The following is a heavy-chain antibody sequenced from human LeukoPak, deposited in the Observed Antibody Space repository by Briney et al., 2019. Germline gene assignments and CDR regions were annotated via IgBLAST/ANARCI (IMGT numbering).Heavy chain of an antibody. CDR3: AIGGDSTTSCYRCFNY. Sequence: GESLKISCKGSGYRFINYWIGWVRQMPGKGLEWMGIIFPDDSDTRYSPSFQGQVTISADKSISTAYLQWSSLKASDTAMYYCAIGGDSTTSCYRCFNYWGQGTRSPSPQ. D-gene: IGHD2-2*01. V-gene: IGHV5-51*01. CDR2: IFPDDSDT. CDR1: GYRFINYW. J-gene: IGHJ4*02.